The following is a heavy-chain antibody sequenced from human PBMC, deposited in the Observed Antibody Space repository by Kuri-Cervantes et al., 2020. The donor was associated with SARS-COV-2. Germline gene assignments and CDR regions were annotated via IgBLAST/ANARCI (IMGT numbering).Heavy chain of an antibody. Sequence: ASVKVSCKASGYTFTSYGIAWVRQAPGQGLEWMGWVSGYNGNTNYAQNFQGGVTMTTDTSTSTAFMELRSLRPDDTALYYCAREYCSSSSCYLGRLFTLWGQGTMVTVSS. D-gene: IGHD2-2*01. CDR3: AREYCSSSSCYLGRLFTL. J-gene: IGHJ3*01. CDR1: GYTFTSYG. V-gene: IGHV1-18*01. CDR2: VSGYNGNT.